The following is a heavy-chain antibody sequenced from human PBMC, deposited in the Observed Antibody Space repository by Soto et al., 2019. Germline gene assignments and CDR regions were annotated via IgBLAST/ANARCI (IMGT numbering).Heavy chain of an antibody. CDR3: VRALAYASGTFAY. Sequence: GASVKVSCKASGYTFTGYYIHWVRQAPGQGLEWMGWINPNTGDTHYAQKFQGWVTMTRDTSITTAYMELSSLNSDDTALFYCVRALAYASGTFAYWGQGALVTVPS. CDR1: GYTFTGYY. V-gene: IGHV1-2*04. J-gene: IGHJ4*02. CDR2: INPNTGDT. D-gene: IGHD1-7*01.